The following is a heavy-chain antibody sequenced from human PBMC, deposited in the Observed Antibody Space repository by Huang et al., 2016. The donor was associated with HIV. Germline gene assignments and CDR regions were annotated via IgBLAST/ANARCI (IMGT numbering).Heavy chain of an antibody. Sequence: QVHLVESGGGVVQPGGSLRLSCAASGFKLSGLGMHWVRQARGKGLEGVVVIAYDGRSEFYTDSVKGRFTISRDNSDNTLSLQMKGLRPDDTAVYYCAKESRWFSDFDHWGQGVLVSVSS. V-gene: IGHV3-30*18. J-gene: IGHJ4*02. CDR1: GFKLSGLG. CDR2: IAYDGRSE. D-gene: IGHD2-15*01. CDR3: AKESRWFSDFDH.